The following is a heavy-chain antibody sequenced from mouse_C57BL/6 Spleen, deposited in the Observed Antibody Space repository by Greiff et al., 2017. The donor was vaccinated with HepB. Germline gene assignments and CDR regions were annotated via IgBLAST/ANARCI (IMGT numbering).Heavy chain of an antibody. Sequence: QVQLQQPGAELVMPGASVKLSCKASGYTFTSYWMHWVKQRPGQGLEWIGEIDPSDSYTNYNQKFKGKSTLTVDKSSSTAYMQLSSLTSEDSAVYYCARRGATVVALYAMDYWGQGTSVTVSS. V-gene: IGHV1-69*01. CDR3: ARRGATVVALYAMDY. CDR2: IDPSDSYT. CDR1: GYTFTSYW. D-gene: IGHD1-1*01. J-gene: IGHJ4*01.